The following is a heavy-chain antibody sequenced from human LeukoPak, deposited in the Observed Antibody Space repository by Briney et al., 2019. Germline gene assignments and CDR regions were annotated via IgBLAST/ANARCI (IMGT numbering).Heavy chain of an antibody. Sequence: GGSLRLSCAASGFTFSSYNMNWVRQAPGKGLEWVSYISPSSSRIDYAASVRGRFTISRDNAKSSLYLQMNSLSTDDTAVYYCARMNYVSSGWGAPFDDWGQGTLVTVSS. V-gene: IGHV3-48*04. J-gene: IGHJ4*02. CDR1: GFTFSSYN. D-gene: IGHD1-7*01. CDR3: ARMNYVSSGWGAPFDD. CDR2: ISPSSSRI.